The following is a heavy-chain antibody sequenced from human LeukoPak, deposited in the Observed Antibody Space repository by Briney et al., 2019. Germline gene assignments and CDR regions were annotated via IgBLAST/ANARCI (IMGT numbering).Heavy chain of an antibody. CDR1: GFTFSSYG. D-gene: IGHD6-13*01. V-gene: IGHV3-30*03. CDR3: ARVGVVNGSSWGIEYYFDY. J-gene: IGHJ4*02. Sequence: GGSLRLSCAASGFTFSSYGMHWVRQAPGKGLEWVAVISYDGSNKYYADSVKGRFTISRDNSKNTLYLQMNSLRAEDTAVYYCARVGVVNGSSWGIEYYFDYWGQGTLVTVSS. CDR2: ISYDGSNK.